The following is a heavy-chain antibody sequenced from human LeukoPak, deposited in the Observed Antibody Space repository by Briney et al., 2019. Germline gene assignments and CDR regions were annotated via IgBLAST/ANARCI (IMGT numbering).Heavy chain of an antibody. CDR3: ARPAVPTGNWFGP. CDR1: GFTFSSYW. J-gene: IGHJ5*02. Sequence: GGSLRLSCAASGFTFSSYWMHWVRQAPGKGLVWVSRINTDGSTTTYADSVKGRFTISRDNAMNTLYLQMNNLRAEDTAVYYCARPAVPTGNWFGPWGQGTLVTVSS. CDR2: INTDGSTT. V-gene: IGHV3-74*01. D-gene: IGHD2-2*01.